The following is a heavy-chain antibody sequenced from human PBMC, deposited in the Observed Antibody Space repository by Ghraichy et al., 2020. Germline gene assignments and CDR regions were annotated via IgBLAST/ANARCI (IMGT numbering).Heavy chain of an antibody. J-gene: IGHJ3*02. CDR2: IQFVGTNI. CDR3: ARVGIFRVKNDAFDI. Sequence: GGSLRLSCAASGFTFRNNAIHWVRQAPGKGLEWVALIQFVGTNIYYADSVKGRFTISRDNSKNTLYLQMNSLRAEDTGVYFCARVGIFRVKNDAFDIWGQGTMVTVSS. D-gene: IGHD3-10*01. V-gene: IGHV3-30-3*01. CDR1: GFTFRNNA.